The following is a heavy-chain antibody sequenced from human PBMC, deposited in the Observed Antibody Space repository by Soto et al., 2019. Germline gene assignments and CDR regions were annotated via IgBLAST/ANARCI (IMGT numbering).Heavy chain of an antibody. V-gene: IGHV4-61*01. CDR2: VYDSVNYDSGRT. J-gene: IGHJ3*02. CDR3: ARESDFWDDAYMRTFDI. CDR1: GDSVRSRNYY. Sequence: SETLSLTCTVSGDSVRSRNYYWSWIRQAPGTGLEWIGYVYDSVNYDSGRTNYNPSLKSRVTISLDTSKNQFSLNLTSVTAADTAVYYCARESDFWDDAYMRTFDICGQGTKVTVS. D-gene: IGHD3-3*01.